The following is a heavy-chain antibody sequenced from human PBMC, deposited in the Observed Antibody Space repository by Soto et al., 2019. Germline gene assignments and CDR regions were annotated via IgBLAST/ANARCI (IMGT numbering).Heavy chain of an antibody. J-gene: IGHJ6*02. V-gene: IGHV3-23*01. D-gene: IGHD2-2*02. Sequence: GGSLRLSCAASGFTFSSYAMSWVRQAPGKGLEWVSAISGSGGSTYYADSVKGRFTISRDNSKNTLYLQMNSLRAEDTAVYYCAKTSAGYCSSTSCYRGHWGYYYYGMDVWGQGTTVTVSS. CDR1: GFTFSSYA. CDR2: ISGSGGST. CDR3: AKTSAGYCSSTSCYRGHWGYYYYGMDV.